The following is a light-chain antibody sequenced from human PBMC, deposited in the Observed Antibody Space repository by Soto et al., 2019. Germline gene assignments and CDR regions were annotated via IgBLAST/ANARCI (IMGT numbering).Light chain of an antibody. CDR1: QDISTF. J-gene: IGKJ3*01. CDR2: DAS. V-gene: IGKV1-33*01. Sequence: DIQMTQSPSSLSGSIGDRVTITCQASQDISTFLNWYQQKPGKAPKLLIYDASTLATGAPSRFSGGGFGTHFTLTISSLQPEDIATYYCQQFDDRPHITFGPGTKVDIK. CDR3: QQFDDRPHIT.